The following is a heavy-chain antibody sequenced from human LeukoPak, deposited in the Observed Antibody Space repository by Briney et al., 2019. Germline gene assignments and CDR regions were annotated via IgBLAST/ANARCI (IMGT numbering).Heavy chain of an antibody. J-gene: IGHJ4*02. Sequence: PGGSLRLSCVVSGFTFSSCSMNWVRQAPGKGLEWVSYISSSSTTRYYADSVKGRFTISRDNAKNSLYLQMNSLRDEDWAVYYCARDPHIAAAGTIFDYWGQGTLVTVSS. D-gene: IGHD6-13*01. CDR1: GFTFSSCS. CDR2: ISSSSTTR. CDR3: ARDPHIAAAGTIFDY. V-gene: IGHV3-48*02.